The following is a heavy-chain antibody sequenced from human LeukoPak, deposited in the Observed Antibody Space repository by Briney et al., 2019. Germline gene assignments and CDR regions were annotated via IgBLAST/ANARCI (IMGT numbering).Heavy chain of an antibody. Sequence: TGGSLRLSCAASGFTFSSYAMSWVRQAPGKGLEWVSGISWNSGSIGYADSVKGRFTISRGNAKNSLYLQMNSLRAEDTAVYYCATYSSLNRREFQFWGQGTLLTVSS. D-gene: IGHD3-22*01. CDR3: ATYSSLNRREFQF. CDR2: ISWNSGSI. J-gene: IGHJ1*01. CDR1: GFTFSSYA. V-gene: IGHV3-9*01.